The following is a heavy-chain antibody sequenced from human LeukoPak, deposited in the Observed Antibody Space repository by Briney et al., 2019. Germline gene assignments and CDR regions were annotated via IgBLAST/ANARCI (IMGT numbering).Heavy chain of an antibody. CDR2: INPSGGST. CDR1: EYTFTSNY. J-gene: IGHJ4*02. V-gene: IGHV1-46*01. D-gene: IGHD6-19*01. CDR3: ARDEIAVAGIDY. Sequence: ASVKVSCKASEYTFTSNYMHWVRQAPGQGLKGMEIINPSGGSTSYAQKFQGRVTMTRDMSTSTVYMELSSLRSEDTAVYYCARDEIAVAGIDYWGQGTLVTVSS.